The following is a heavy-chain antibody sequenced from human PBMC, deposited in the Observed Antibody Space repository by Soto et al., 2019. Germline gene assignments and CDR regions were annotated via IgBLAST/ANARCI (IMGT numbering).Heavy chain of an antibody. CDR3: ARGVLKWEGGVFDF. J-gene: IGHJ4*02. Sequence: QVQLVQSGAEVRKPGASVKVSCKASNYTFTSYGISWVRQAPGQGLEWMGWISVYYGNTNYAQKFQDRVTMTTDTSTSTAYLELRSLTSDATAVYYCARGVLKWEGGVFDFWGQGTLVTVSS. CDR1: NYTFTSYG. CDR2: ISVYYGNT. D-gene: IGHD1-26*01. V-gene: IGHV1-18*04.